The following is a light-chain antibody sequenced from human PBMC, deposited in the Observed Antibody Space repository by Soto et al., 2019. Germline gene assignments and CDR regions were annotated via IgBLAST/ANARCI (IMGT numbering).Light chain of an antibody. CDR3: QSIDSSLGCV. J-gene: IGLJ1*01. V-gene: IGLV1-40*01. CDR2: DNN. CDR1: SSNVGAGYD. Sequence: QSVLTQPPSLSGAPGQKVIISCTGSSSNVGAGYDVHWYQQLPGAAPKLLIYDNNNRPSGVPERFSGSKSGTSASLAITGLQVEDEADYYCQSIDSSLGCVFGTGTKVTVL.